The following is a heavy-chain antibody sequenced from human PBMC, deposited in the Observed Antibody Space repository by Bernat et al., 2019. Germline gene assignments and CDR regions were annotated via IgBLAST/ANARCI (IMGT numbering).Heavy chain of an antibody. J-gene: IGHJ4*02. Sequence: EVQLVESGGGLIQPGGSLRLSCAASEFTVSDNYMSWVRQTPGRGLEWVSVIKTSGGPYYADSVKGRFTVSRDNSKNTLYLQMNNLRAEDTAIYYCGGIEYRSGWPKNDYWGQGILVTVSS. CDR2: IKTSGGP. D-gene: IGHD6-19*01. CDR3: GGIEYRSGWPKNDY. CDR1: EFTVSDNY. V-gene: IGHV3-53*01.